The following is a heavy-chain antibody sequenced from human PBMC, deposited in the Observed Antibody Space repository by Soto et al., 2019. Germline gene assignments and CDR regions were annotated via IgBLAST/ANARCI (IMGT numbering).Heavy chain of an antibody. CDR2: ITATGDRT. D-gene: IGHD3-22*01. J-gene: IGHJ4*02. CDR3: ATMNGYFEY. CDR1: GFRFSSYS. Sequence: GGSLRLSCADSGFRFSSYSMSWVRQTPGKGLEWVAAITATGDRTYYADSVTGRFTISRDNSKKTHYLQMTSLRAEDTAMYYCATMNGYFEYWGQGTTVTVYS. V-gene: IGHV3-23*01.